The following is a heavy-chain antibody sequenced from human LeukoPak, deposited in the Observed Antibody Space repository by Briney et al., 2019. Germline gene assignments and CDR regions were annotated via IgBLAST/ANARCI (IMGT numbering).Heavy chain of an antibody. CDR1: GFTFSSYG. V-gene: IGHV3-30*18. CDR3: AKAPVTSCSGVYCYPFDY. CDR2: ISYDGSNK. D-gene: IGHD2-15*01. J-gene: IGHJ4*02. Sequence: GRSLRLSCAASGFTFSSYGMHWVRQAPGKGLEWVAVISYDGSNKYYADSVKGRFTISRDNSKNTLYLQMNSLRAEDTAVYYCAKAPVTSCSGVYCYPFDYWGQGTLVTVSS.